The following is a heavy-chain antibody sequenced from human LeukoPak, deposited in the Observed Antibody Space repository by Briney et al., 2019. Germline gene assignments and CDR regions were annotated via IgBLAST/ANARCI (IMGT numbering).Heavy chain of an antibody. D-gene: IGHD6-13*01. CDR2: INHSGST. V-gene: IGHV4-34*01. Sequence: SETLSLTCAVYGGSFSGYYWSWIRQPPGKGLEWIGEINHSGSTNYNPSLKSRVTISVDTSKNQFSLKLSSVTAADTAVYYCARSFELGYSSSSLTIDYWGQGTLVTVSS. CDR3: ARSFELGYSSSSLTIDY. J-gene: IGHJ4*02. CDR1: GGSFSGYY.